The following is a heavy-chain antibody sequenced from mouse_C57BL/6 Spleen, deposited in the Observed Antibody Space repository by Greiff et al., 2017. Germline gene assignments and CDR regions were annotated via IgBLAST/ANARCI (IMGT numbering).Heavy chain of an antibody. Sequence: EVQLQQSGPELVKPGASVKISCKASGYTFTDYYMNWVKQSHGKSLEWIGDINPNNGGTSYNQKFKGKATLTVDKSSSTAYMELRSLTSEDSAVYYCARGPYYYGSSFDDWGQGTTLTVSS. J-gene: IGHJ2*01. CDR1: GYTFTDYY. CDR3: ARGPYYYGSSFDD. V-gene: IGHV1-26*01. CDR2: INPNNGGT. D-gene: IGHD1-1*01.